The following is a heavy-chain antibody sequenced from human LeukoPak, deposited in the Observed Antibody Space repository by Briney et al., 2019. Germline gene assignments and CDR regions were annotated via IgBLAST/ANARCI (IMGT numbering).Heavy chain of an antibody. D-gene: IGHD5-12*01. Sequence: GGSLRLSCAASGFTFRSYAMSWVRQAPGKGLEWVSGISGGGSSTDYADSVKGRFTISRDNAKNTLYLQMKSLRAEDTAVYYCATYLDGYRSGNGAWGQGTLVTVSS. J-gene: IGHJ5*02. CDR3: ATYLDGYRSGNGA. CDR1: GFTFRSYA. V-gene: IGHV3-23*01. CDR2: ISGGGSST.